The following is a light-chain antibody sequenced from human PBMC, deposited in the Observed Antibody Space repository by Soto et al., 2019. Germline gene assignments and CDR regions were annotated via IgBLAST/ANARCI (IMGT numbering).Light chain of an antibody. CDR1: QSVSGSY. V-gene: IGKV3-20*01. CDR2: GAS. J-gene: IGKJ1*01. Sequence: IVLTQSPRTLSLSQGERATLSCRASQSVSGSYLAWHQQKPGQAPRLLIYGASSRATGIPDRFSGSGSGTDFTLTISRLESEDFAVYYCQQYGSSPQTFGQGTKVAIK. CDR3: QQYGSSPQT.